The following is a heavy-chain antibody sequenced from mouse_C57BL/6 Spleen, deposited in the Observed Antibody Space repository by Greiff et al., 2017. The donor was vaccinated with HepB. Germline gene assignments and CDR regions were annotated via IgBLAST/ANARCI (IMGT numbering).Heavy chain of an antibody. CDR1: GFTFSDYG. D-gene: IGHD2-3*01. J-gene: IGHJ4*01. V-gene: IGHV5-15*01. CDR3: ASLDGYYAMDY. CDR2: ISNLAYSI. Sequence: VHLVESGGGLVQPGGSLKLSCAASGFTFSDYGMAWVRQAPRKGPEWVAFISNLAYSIYYADTVTGRFTISRENAKNTLYLEMSSLRSEDTAMYYCASLDGYYAMDYWGQGTSVTVSS.